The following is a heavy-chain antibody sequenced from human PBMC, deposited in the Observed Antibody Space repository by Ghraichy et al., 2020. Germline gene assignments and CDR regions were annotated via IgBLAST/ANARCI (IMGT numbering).Heavy chain of an antibody. Sequence: GGSLRLSCVGSGFTLGSYNMNWVRQSPGKDLEWVSYITSSSRFISYADSVKGRFTISRDNAQNSLYLQMNSLRDEDTAVYYCARASTVVRFYYYDGMDVWGQGTTVTVSS. CDR3: ARASTVVRFYYYDGMDV. D-gene: IGHD4-23*01. CDR2: ITSSSRFI. J-gene: IGHJ6*02. CDR1: GFTLGSYN. V-gene: IGHV3-48*02.